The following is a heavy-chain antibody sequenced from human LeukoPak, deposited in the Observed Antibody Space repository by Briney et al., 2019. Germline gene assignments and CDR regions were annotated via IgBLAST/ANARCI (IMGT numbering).Heavy chain of an antibody. D-gene: IGHD6-19*01. Sequence: GGSLRLSCATSGFTFSSYAMSWVRQAPGKGLEWVSAISGSGDSTYYADSVKGRFTIPRDNSKNTLYLQMNSLRAEDTAVYYCARAPIAVAGTRQPVDYWGQGTLVTVSS. J-gene: IGHJ4*02. CDR2: ISGSGDST. V-gene: IGHV3-23*01. CDR1: GFTFSSYA. CDR3: ARAPIAVAGTRQPVDY.